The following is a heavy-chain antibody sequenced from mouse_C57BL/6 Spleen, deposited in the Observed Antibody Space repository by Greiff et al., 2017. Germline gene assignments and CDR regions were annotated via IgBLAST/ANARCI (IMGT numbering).Heavy chain of an antibody. CDR3: ARDQGGARDD. J-gene: IGHJ2*01. D-gene: IGHD3-2*02. CDR1: GFTFSDYY. CDR2: INYDGSST. Sequence: EVKLMESEGGLVQPGSSMKLSCTASGFTFSDYYMAWVRQVPEKGLEWVANINYDGSSTYYLDSLKSRFIISRDNAKNILYLQMSSLKSEDTATYYCARDQGGARDDWGQGTTLTVSS. V-gene: IGHV5-16*01.